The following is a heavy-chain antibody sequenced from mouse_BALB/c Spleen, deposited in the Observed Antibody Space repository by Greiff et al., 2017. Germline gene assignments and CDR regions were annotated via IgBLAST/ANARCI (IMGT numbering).Heavy chain of an antibody. J-gene: IGHJ4*01. CDR3: ARKGITTVVDYAMDY. D-gene: IGHD1-1*01. V-gene: IGHV3-2*02. CDR2: ISYSGST. Sequence: EVQLVESGPGLVKPSQSLSLTCTVTGYSITSDYAWNWIRQFPGNKLEWMGYISYSGSTSYNPSLKSRISITRDTSKNQFFLQLNSVTTEDTATYYGARKGITTVVDYAMDYWGQGTSVTVSS. CDR1: GYSITSDYA.